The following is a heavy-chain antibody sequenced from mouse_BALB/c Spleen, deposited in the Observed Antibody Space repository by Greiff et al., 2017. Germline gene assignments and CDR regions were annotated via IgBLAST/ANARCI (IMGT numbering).Heavy chain of an antibody. J-gene: IGHJ2*01. D-gene: IGHD1-1*01. CDR1: GFTFSSYS. V-gene: IGHV5-6-5*01. CDR2: ISSGGST. Sequence: EVMLVESGGGLVKPGGSLKLSCAASGFTFSSYSMSWVRQTPEKRLEWVASISSGGSTYYPDSVKGRFTISRDNARNILYLQMSSLRSEDTAMYCCARRDYGKGGFDYWGQGTTLTVSS. CDR3: ARRDYGKGGFDY.